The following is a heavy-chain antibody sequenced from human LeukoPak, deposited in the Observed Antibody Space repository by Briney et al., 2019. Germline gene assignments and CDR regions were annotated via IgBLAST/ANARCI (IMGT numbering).Heavy chain of an antibody. Sequence: GRSLRLSCAASGFTFSSYAMHWVHQAQGKGLEWVAVISYDGSNKYYADSVKGRFTISRDNSKNTLYLQMNSLRAEDTAVYYCARDDSSGYYSKGFDYWGQGTLVTVSS. D-gene: IGHD3-22*01. V-gene: IGHV3-30*04. J-gene: IGHJ4*02. CDR3: ARDDSSGYYSKGFDY. CDR2: ISYDGSNK. CDR1: GFTFSSYA.